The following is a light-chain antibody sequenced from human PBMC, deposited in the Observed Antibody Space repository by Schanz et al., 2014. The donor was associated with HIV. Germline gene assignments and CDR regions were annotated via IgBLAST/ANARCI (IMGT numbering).Light chain of an antibody. V-gene: IGKV1-27*01. CDR3: QRYNSFSHT. CDR1: QGISNY. CDR2: AAS. Sequence: DIQMTQSPSSLSASVGDRVTITCRASQGISNYLAWYQQKPGKVPKLLIYAASSSQSGVPSRFSGSGSGTEFTLTISSLQPDDFATYYCQRYNSFSHTFGQGTKLDIK. J-gene: IGKJ2*01.